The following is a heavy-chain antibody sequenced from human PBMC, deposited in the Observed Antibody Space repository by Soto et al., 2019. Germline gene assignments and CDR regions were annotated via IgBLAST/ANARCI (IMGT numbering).Heavy chain of an antibody. Sequence: VESLKISCQGSGYSFVSYWIAWVRQMPGKGLEWMGSIYPGDSDTTNSPSFQGQVTMSVEKSITTVYLQWSSLKASDTAMYYCARTDGYEIEYWGQGTLVTVSS. D-gene: IGHD2-21*01. CDR1: GYSFVSYW. V-gene: IGHV5-51*01. CDR2: IYPGDSDT. CDR3: ARTDGYEIEY. J-gene: IGHJ4*02.